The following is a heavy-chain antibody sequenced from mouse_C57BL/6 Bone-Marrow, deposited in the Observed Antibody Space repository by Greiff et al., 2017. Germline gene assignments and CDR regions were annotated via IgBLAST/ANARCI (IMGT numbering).Heavy chain of an antibody. CDR2: ISSGGDYI. Sequence: EVQGVESGEGLVKPGGSLKLSCAASGFTFSSYAMSWVRQTPEKRLEWVAYISSGGDYIYYADTVKGRFTISRDNARNTLYLQMSSLKSEDTAIYYCTREGYGSSPYYFDYWGQGTTLTVSS. J-gene: IGHJ2*01. D-gene: IGHD1-1*01. CDR3: TREGYGSSPYYFDY. CDR1: GFTFSSYA. V-gene: IGHV5-9-1*02.